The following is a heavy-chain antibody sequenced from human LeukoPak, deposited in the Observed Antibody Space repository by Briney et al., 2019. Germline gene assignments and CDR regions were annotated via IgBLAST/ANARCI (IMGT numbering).Heavy chain of an antibody. D-gene: IGHD1-26*01. CDR3: AQRQGPTSGSYDYFDP. V-gene: IGHV4-4*09. Sequence: SETLSLTYTVSGVSISVNYWSWIRQPPGQGREWIAYIHSSGYTNYTPYLQRRVTISVDTSKNQFSLKVASVTAADTAIYYCAQRQGPTSGSYDYFDPWGPGAPVTVSS. CDR1: GVSISVNY. J-gene: IGHJ5*02. CDR2: IHSSGYT.